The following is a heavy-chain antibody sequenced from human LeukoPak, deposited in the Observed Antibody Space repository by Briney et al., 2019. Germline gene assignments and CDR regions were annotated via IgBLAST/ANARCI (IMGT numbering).Heavy chain of an antibody. CDR1: GGSISSSSYY. CDR3: ARVVPMYSSDWYDDY. D-gene: IGHD6-19*01. Sequence: SETLTLTCTVSGGSISSSSYYWGWIRQPPGKGLEWIGTIYYSGSTYYNPSLKSRVTISVDTSKNQFSLKLSSVTAADTAVYYCARVVPMYSSDWYDDYWGQGTLVTVSS. CDR2: IYYSGST. J-gene: IGHJ4*02. V-gene: IGHV4-39*01.